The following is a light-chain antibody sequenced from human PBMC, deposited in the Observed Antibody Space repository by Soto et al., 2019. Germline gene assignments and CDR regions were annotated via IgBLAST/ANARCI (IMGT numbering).Light chain of an antibody. CDR2: DVS. CDR1: QSIGRW. CDR3: QQYSAYPWT. Sequence: DIQMTQSPSTLSASRGDSVSITCRSSQSIGRWLAWFQQHPGKAPKLLIYDVSTLQSGDPSRFSGSASGTEFTLTINSLQTEDVATYYCQQYSAYPWTFGHGSKVELK. J-gene: IGKJ1*01. V-gene: IGKV1-5*01.